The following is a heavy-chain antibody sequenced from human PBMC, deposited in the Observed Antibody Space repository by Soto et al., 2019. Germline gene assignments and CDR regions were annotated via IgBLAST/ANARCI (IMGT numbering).Heavy chain of an antibody. Sequence: QLQLQESGPGLVKPSETLSLTCTVSGGSISSSSYYWGWIRQPPGKGLEWIGSIYYSGSTYYNPSLKSRVTISVDTSKNQFSLKLSSVTAADTAVYYCARHYDFWSGYFYYYYYGIDVWGQGTTVTVSS. V-gene: IGHV4-39*01. D-gene: IGHD3-3*01. CDR2: IYYSGST. J-gene: IGHJ6*02. CDR1: GGSISSSSYY. CDR3: ARHYDFWSGYFYYYYYGIDV.